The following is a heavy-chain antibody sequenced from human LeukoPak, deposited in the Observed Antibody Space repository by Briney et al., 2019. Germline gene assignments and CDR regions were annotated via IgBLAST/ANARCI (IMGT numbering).Heavy chain of an antibody. CDR3: ARTVDYYDSSGYFSGLDAFDI. V-gene: IGHV4-38-2*01. D-gene: IGHD3-22*01. CDR1: GYSISSGYY. Sequence: NPSETLSLTCAVSGYSISSGYYWGWIRQPPGKGLEWIGEINHSGSTNYNPSLKSRVTISVDTSKNQFSLKLSSVTAADTAVYYCARTVDYYDSSGYFSGLDAFDIWGQGTMVTVSS. J-gene: IGHJ3*02. CDR2: INHSGST.